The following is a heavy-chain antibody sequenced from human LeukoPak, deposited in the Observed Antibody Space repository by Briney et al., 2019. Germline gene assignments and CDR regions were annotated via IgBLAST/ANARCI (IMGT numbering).Heavy chain of an antibody. CDR2: IYSGGST. Sequence: AGGSLRLSCAASGFTVSSNYMSWVRQAPGKGLEWVSVIYSGGSTYYADSVKGRFTISRDNSKNTLYLQMNSLRAEDTAVYYCARGHYDILTGLEDYYYYMDVWGKGTTVTISS. V-gene: IGHV3-66*01. CDR3: ARGHYDILTGLEDYYYYMDV. D-gene: IGHD3-9*01. J-gene: IGHJ6*03. CDR1: GFTVSSNY.